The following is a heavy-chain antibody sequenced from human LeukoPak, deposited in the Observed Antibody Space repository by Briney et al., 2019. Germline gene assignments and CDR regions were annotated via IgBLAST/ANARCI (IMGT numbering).Heavy chain of an antibody. V-gene: IGHV3-30*01. D-gene: IGHD5-24*01. CDR2: ISYDGSNK. Sequence: GGSLRLSCAASGFTFSSYAMHWVRQALGKGLEWVAVISYDGSNKYYADSVKGRFTISRDNSKNTLYLQMNSLRAEDTAVYYCARGSPDGPFDYWGQGTLVTVSS. CDR1: GFTFSSYA. CDR3: ARGSPDGPFDY. J-gene: IGHJ4*02.